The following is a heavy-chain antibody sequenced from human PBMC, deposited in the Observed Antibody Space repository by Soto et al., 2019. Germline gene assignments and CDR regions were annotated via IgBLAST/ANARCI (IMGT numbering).Heavy chain of an antibody. Sequence: QVQLVQSGAEVKKPGSSVKVSCKASGGTFSSYAISWVRQAPGQGLEWMGGIIPIFGTANYAQKFQGRVTITADESTSTADMELSSLRSEATAVYDCARASDGYNSYYFDYWGQGTLVTVSS. CDR1: GGTFSSYA. CDR2: IIPIFGTA. D-gene: IGHD2-21*01. CDR3: ARASDGYNSYYFDY. J-gene: IGHJ4*02. V-gene: IGHV1-69*01.